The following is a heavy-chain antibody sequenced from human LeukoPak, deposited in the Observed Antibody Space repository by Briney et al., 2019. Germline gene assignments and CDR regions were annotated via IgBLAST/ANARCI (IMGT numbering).Heavy chain of an antibody. Sequence: GASVKVSCKASGGTFSSYAISWVRQAPGQGLEWMGGIIPIFGTANYAQKFQGRVTITTDESTSTAYMELSSLRSEDTAVYYCARGRLNYDSSGYGGSSPDYWGQGTLVTVSS. J-gene: IGHJ4*02. CDR1: GGTFSSYA. V-gene: IGHV1-69*05. CDR3: ARGRLNYDSSGYGGSSPDY. D-gene: IGHD3-22*01. CDR2: IIPIFGTA.